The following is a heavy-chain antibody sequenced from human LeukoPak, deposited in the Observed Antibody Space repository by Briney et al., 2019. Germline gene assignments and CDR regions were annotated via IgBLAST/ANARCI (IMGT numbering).Heavy chain of an antibody. CDR1: GGSISSYY. J-gene: IGHJ3*02. CDR2: IYYSGST. V-gene: IGHV4-30-4*08. D-gene: IGHD4-17*01. CDR3: ARDPDYGDAFDI. Sequence: PSETLSLTCTVSGGSISSYYWSWIRQPPGKGLEWIGYIYYSGSTYYNPSLKSRVTISVDTSKNQFSLKLSSVTAADTAVYYCARDPDYGDAFDIWGQGTMVTVSS.